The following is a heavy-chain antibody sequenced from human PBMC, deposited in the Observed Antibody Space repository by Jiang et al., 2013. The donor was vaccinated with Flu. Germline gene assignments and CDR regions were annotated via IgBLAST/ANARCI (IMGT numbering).Heavy chain of an antibody. CDR2: INAGNGNT. CDR1: GYTFTSYA. J-gene: IGHJ2*01. D-gene: IGHD4-23*01. V-gene: IGHV1-3*01. Sequence: SGAEVKKPGASVKVSCKASGYTFTSYAMHWVRQAPGQRLEWMGWINAGNGNTKYSQKFQGRVTITRDTSASTAYMELSSLRSEDTAVYYCARPYGGNGYFDLWGRGTLVTVSS. CDR3: ARPYGGNGYFDL.